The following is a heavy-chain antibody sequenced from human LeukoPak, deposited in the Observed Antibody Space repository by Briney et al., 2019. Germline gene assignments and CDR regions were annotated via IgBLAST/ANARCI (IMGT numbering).Heavy chain of an antibody. Sequence: PETLSLTCDVSGGFTSNDYWWSWVRQPPGKGLEWIGEIRHYDGHTKYNPSLKGRVTIPIDKPRNHFSLTLTSVTAADTAIYYCASSIPIGWSPNTYWGQGTLVIVSS. CDR3: ASSIPIGWSPNTY. CDR1: GGFTSNDYW. V-gene: IGHV4-4*03. J-gene: IGHJ4*02. CDR2: IRHYDGHT. D-gene: IGHD6-19*01.